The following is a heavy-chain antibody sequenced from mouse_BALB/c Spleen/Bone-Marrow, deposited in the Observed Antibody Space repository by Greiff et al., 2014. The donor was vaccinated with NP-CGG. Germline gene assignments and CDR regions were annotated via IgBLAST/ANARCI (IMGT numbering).Heavy chain of an antibody. CDR3: ARVRRWSLDY. D-gene: IGHD6-2*01. CDR1: GYTFTSYT. Sequence: QVQLQQPGAELARPGASVKMSCKASGYTFTSYTMHWVKQRPGQGLEWIGFINPSSNYTNYNQKFKDKATLTADKSSSTAYMQLSSLTSEDSAVYYCARVRRWSLDYWGQGTTLTVSS. CDR2: INPSSNYT. V-gene: IGHV1-4*01. J-gene: IGHJ2*01.